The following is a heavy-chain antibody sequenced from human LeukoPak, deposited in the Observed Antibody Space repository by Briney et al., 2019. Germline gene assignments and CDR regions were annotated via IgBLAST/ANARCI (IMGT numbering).Heavy chain of an antibody. CDR1: GGSISSYY. Sequence: SETLSLTCTVSGGSISSYYWSWIRQPPGKGLEWIGYIYYSGSTNYNPSLKSRVTISVDTSKNQFSLKLSSVTAADTAVYYCARDQRTTVTSYAAFDIWGQGTMVTVSS. V-gene: IGHV4-59*01. J-gene: IGHJ3*02. D-gene: IGHD4-17*01. CDR3: ARDQRTTVTSYAAFDI. CDR2: IYYSGST.